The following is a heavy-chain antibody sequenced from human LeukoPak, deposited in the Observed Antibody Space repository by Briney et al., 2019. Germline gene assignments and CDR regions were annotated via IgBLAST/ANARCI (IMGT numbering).Heavy chain of an antibody. D-gene: IGHD2-21*01. CDR3: ARGENVVVSASVDY. J-gene: IGHJ4*02. CDR1: GGSISSGDYY. V-gene: IGHV3-11*06. CDR2: ISSSSSYI. Sequence: LSLTCTVSGGSISSGDYYWSWIRQPPGKGLEWVSSISSSSSYISYADSVKGRFTISRDNAKNSLYLQMNSLRAEDTAVYYCARGENVVVSASVDYWGQGTLVTVSS.